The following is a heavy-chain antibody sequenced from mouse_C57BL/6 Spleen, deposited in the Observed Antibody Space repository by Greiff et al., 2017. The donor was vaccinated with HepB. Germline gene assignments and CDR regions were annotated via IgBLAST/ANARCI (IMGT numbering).Heavy chain of an antibody. Sequence: EVNVVESGGGLVKPGGSLKLSCAASGFTFSSYAMSWVRQTPEKRLEWVATISDGGSYTYYPDNVKGRFTISRDNAKNNLYLQMSHLKSEDTAMYYCARDLEDSSGYQYYFDYWGQGTTLTVSS. CDR3: ARDLEDSSGYQYYFDY. J-gene: IGHJ2*01. CDR2: ISDGGSYT. CDR1: GFTFSSYA. D-gene: IGHD3-2*02. V-gene: IGHV5-4*01.